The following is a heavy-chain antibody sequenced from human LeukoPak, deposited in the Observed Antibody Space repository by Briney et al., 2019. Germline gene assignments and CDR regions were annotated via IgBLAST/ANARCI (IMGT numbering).Heavy chain of an antibody. J-gene: IGHJ4*02. CDR3: VKDLRGGGYYTSFDY. Sequence: GGSLRLSCSASGFTFSTYAMHWVRQAPEKGLEHVSTINTNGDDTYYADSVKGRFTISRDNSKRTLYLQMSSLRAKDTAVYYCVKDLRGGGYYTSFDYWGQGTLVTVSS. V-gene: IGHV3-64D*09. CDR1: GFTFSTYA. D-gene: IGHD3-10*01. CDR2: INTNGDDT.